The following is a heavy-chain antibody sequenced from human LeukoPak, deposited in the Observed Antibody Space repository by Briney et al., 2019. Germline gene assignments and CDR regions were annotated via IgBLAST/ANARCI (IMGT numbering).Heavy chain of an antibody. CDR2: IIPIFGTA. J-gene: IGHJ4*02. V-gene: IGHV1-69*13. CDR3: ARDHRATAYYFDY. D-gene: IGHD1-26*01. CDR1: GGTFSSYA. Sequence: GASVKVSCKASGGTFSSYAISWVRQAPGQGLEWMGGIIPIFGTANYAQKFQGRVTITADESTSTAYMELSSLRSEDTAVYYCARDHRATAYYFDYWGQGTLVTVSS.